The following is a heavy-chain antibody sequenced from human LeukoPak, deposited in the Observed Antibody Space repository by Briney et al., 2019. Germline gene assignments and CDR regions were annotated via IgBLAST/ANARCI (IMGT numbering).Heavy chain of an antibody. CDR1: GYSISSGYY. CDR2: IYYDGST. CDR3: ARQAAYGGRDY. J-gene: IGHJ4*02. D-gene: IGHD4-23*01. V-gene: IGHV4-38-2*01. Sequence: SDTLSLTCAVSGYSISSGYYWGWIRQPPGKGLESIGSIYYDGSTYYNPSLNSRVTISIDTSNNQFSLNLSSVSAADTALYYCARQAAYGGRDYWSQGTLVTVSS.